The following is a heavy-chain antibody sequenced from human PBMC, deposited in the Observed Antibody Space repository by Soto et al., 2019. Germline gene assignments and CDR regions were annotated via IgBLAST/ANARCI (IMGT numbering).Heavy chain of an antibody. V-gene: IGHV4-59*01. CDR3: ARDCIAAAGRTFGY. CDR1: GGSISSYY. CDR2: IYYSGST. Sequence: SETLSLTCTVSGGSISSYYWSWIRQPPGKGLEWIGYIYYSGSTNYNPSLKSRVTISVDTSKNQFSLKLSSVTAADTAVYYCARDCIAAAGRTFGYWGQGTLVTVSS. J-gene: IGHJ4*02. D-gene: IGHD6-13*01.